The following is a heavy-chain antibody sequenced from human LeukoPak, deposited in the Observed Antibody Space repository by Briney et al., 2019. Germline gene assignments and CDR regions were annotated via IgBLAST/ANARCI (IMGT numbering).Heavy chain of an antibody. CDR2: IHYSGST. CDR1: GGSISSYY. CDR3: ARGTCSNGVCYRYGEGFHY. Sequence: KPSETLSLTCTVPGGSISSYYWGWIRQPPGKGLEWIGYIHYSGSTNYNPSLKSRVTISVDTSKNEFSLKLSSVTTADTAVYYCARGTCSNGVCYRYGEGFHYWGQGTLVTVSS. J-gene: IGHJ4*02. D-gene: IGHD2-8*01. V-gene: IGHV4-59*01.